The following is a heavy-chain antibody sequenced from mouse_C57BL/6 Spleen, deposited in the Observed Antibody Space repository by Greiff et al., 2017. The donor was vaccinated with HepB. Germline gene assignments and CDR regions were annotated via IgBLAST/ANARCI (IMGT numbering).Heavy chain of an antibody. J-gene: IGHJ3*01. V-gene: IGHV1-69*01. CDR2: IDPSDSYT. CDR1: GYTFTSYW. CDR3: SPSLVAPFAY. D-gene: IGHD1-1*02. Sequence: VQLQQPGAELVMPGASVKLSCKASGYTFTSYWMHWVKQRPGQGLEWIGEIDPSDSYTNYNQKFKGKSTLTVDKSSSTAYMQLSSLTSEDSAVYYCSPSLVAPFAYWGQGTLVTVSA.